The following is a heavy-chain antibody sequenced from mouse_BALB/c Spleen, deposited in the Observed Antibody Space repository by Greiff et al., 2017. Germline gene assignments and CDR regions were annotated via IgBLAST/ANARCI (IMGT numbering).Heavy chain of an antibody. CDR2: IYPGSGST. J-gene: IGHJ4*01. CDR1: GYNFTSYW. Sequence: VQLQQPGAELVKPGTSVKLSCKASGYNFTSYWINWVKLRPGQGLEWIGDIYPGSGSTNYNEKFKSKATLTVDTSSSTAYMQLSSLASEDSALYYCASGGTPYAMDYWGQGTSVTVSS. CDR3: ASGGTPYAMDY. D-gene: IGHD3-3*01. V-gene: IGHV1-55*01.